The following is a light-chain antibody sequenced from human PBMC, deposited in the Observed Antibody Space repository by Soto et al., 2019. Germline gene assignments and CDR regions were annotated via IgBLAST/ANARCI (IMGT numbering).Light chain of an antibody. CDR2: AAS. CDR3: QQSYSTLWT. CDR1: QSISSY. J-gene: IGKJ1*01. V-gene: IGKV1-39*01. Sequence: DIQMTQSPSSLSASVGDRVTITCRASQSISSYLNWYQQKPGKAPKLLIYAASSLQSGVPSRFSGSKYGTDFTLTISSLQPEDFATYYCQQSYSTLWTFGQGTKVEIK.